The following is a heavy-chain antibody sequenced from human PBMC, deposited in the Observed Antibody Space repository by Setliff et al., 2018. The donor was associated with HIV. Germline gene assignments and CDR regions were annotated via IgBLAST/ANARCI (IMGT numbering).Heavy chain of an antibody. CDR1: GGSISSSSYY. Sequence: SETLSLTCTVSGGSISSSSYYWGWIRQPPGKGLEWMGSIYYSGSTYYNPSLKSRVTISVDTSKNQFSLKLSSVTAADTAIYYCARQVGSQYSYWAYYFDSWGQGALVTVSS. V-gene: IGHV4-39*01. J-gene: IGHJ4*02. D-gene: IGHD5-18*01. CDR3: ARQVGSQYSYWAYYFDS. CDR2: IYYSGST.